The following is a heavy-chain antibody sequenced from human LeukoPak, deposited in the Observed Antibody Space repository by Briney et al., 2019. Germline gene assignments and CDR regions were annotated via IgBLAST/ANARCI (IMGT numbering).Heavy chain of an antibody. CDR2: IYTSGST. Sequence: SQTLSLTCTVSGGSISSGSYYWSWIRQPAGEGLEWIGRIYTSGSTNYTPSLKSRVTISVDTSKNQFSLKLSSVTAADTAVYYCARGSPRLAVTIDYWGQGTLVTVSS. D-gene: IGHD6-19*01. CDR3: ARGSPRLAVTIDY. V-gene: IGHV4-61*02. CDR1: GGSISSGSYY. J-gene: IGHJ4*02.